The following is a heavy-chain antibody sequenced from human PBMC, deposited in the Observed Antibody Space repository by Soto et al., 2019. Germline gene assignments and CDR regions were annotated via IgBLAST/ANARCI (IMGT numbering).Heavy chain of an antibody. Sequence: QVQLVESGGGVVQPGRSLRLSCAASGFTFSSYGMHWVRQAPGKGLEWVAVISYDGSNKYYADSVKGRFTISRDNSKNTLYRQMNSLRAADTAVYYCAIGPAIVLVPAAMNYYYGMDVWGQGTTVTVSS. V-gene: IGHV3-30*03. CDR2: ISYDGSNK. CDR3: AIGPAIVLVPAAMNYYYGMDV. D-gene: IGHD2-2*01. CDR1: GFTFSSYG. J-gene: IGHJ6*02.